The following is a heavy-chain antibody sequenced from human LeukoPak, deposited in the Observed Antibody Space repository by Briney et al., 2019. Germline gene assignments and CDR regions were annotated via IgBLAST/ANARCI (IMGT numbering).Heavy chain of an antibody. D-gene: IGHD3-10*01. CDR2: INPNSGGT. CDR3: ARVPEPPYYGSGTLYYYYYMDV. CDR1: GYTFTGYY. Sequence: ASVKVSCKASGYTFTGYYMHWVRQAPGQGLEWMGWINPNSGGTNYAQKLQGRVTMTTDTSTSTAYMELRSLRSDDTAVYYCARVPEPPYYGSGTLYYYYYMDVWGKGTTVTVSS. J-gene: IGHJ6*03. V-gene: IGHV1-2*02.